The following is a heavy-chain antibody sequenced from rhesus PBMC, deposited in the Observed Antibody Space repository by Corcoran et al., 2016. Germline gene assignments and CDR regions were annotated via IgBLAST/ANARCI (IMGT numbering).Heavy chain of an antibody. Sequence: QVQLQQWGEGLVKPSETLSLTCAVYGGSISGYYYWGWIRQPPGKGLEWIGYIGGSSGITYYNPSLKSRVIMSKDTSKNQFSLKRSSVTAADTAVDYCARTPDYGSSYVGGYFDIWGPGTPITISS. CDR3: ARTPDYGSSYVGGYFDI. V-gene: IGHV4-73*01. D-gene: IGHD4-29*01. CDR2: IGGSSGIT. J-gene: IGHJ2*01. CDR1: GGSISGYYY.